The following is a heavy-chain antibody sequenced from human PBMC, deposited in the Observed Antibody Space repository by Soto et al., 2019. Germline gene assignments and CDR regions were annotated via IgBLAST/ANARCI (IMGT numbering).Heavy chain of an antibody. J-gene: IGHJ5*02. CDR1: GGSISSGGYY. CDR2: IYTSGST. Sequence: PSETLSLTCTVSGGSISSGGYYWSWIRQHPGKGLEWIGYIYTSGSTNYNPSLKSRVTMSVDTSKNQFSLKLSSVTAADTAVYYCAREAYGPGNWFDPWGQGTLVTVSS. CDR3: AREAYGPGNWFDP. D-gene: IGHD4-17*01. V-gene: IGHV4-61*08.